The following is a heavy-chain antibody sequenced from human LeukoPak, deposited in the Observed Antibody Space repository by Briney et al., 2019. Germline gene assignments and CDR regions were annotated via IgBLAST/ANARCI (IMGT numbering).Heavy chain of an antibody. J-gene: IGHJ4*02. CDR2: MNPDGSTK. V-gene: IGHV3-7*01. Sequence: GGSLRLSCAASGFAFSSSWMAWVRQAPGKGLEWVANMNPDGSTKNYVDSVRGRFTISRDNAKNTLYLQMNSLRAEDTAVYYCSRDRSTSFDYWGQGTLVTVSS. CDR1: GFAFSSSW. D-gene: IGHD1-26*01. CDR3: SRDRSTSFDY.